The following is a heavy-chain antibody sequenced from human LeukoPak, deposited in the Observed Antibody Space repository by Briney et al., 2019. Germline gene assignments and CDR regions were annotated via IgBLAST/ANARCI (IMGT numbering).Heavy chain of an antibody. Sequence: PSETLSLTCTVSGASITSYYWSWIRQPPGKGLEWIGQIYYSGSTNYNPSLKGRVTISIDTSKNQVSLKLSSVTAADTAVHYCAREGYQQLIFDYWGQGTLVTVSS. D-gene: IGHD2-2*01. CDR1: GASITSYY. J-gene: IGHJ4*02. CDR3: AREGYQQLIFDY. CDR2: IYYSGST. V-gene: IGHV4-59*12.